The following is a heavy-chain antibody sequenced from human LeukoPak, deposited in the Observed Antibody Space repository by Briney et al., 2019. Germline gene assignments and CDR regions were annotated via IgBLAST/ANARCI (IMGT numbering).Heavy chain of an antibody. CDR2: ISSRGSFI. Sequence: GGSLRLSCAASGFTFSSYSMNWVRQAPGGGLEWVSSISSRGSFIYYADSVKGRFTISRDNARNSLFLQMNSLRAEDTAVYYCAKAMVTIGGVITEKFDYCGQGTLVTVSS. CDR3: AKAMVTIGGVITEKFDY. J-gene: IGHJ4*02. CDR1: GFTFSSYS. D-gene: IGHD3-16*02. V-gene: IGHV3-21*04.